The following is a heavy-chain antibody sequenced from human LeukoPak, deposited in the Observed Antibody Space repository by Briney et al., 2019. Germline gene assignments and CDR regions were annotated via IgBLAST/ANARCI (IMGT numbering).Heavy chain of an antibody. CDR3: ARQHPLTGYYWVY. CDR1: GYSFTSYW. J-gene: IGHJ4*02. V-gene: IGHV5-10-1*01. D-gene: IGHD3-9*01. Sequence: GESLKISCKGSGYSFTSYWISWVRQMPGKGLEWMGRIDPSDSYTNYSPSFQGHVTISADKSIGTAYLQWSSLKASDTAMYYCARQHPLTGYYWVYWGQGTLVTVSS. CDR2: IDPSDSYT.